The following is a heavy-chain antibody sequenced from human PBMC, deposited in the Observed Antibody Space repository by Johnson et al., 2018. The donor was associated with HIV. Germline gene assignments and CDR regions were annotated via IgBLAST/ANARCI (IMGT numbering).Heavy chain of an antibody. CDR3: AREGNYYDSSAHVFDI. CDR2: IYSGGSR. CDR1: GFTFNSNY. D-gene: IGHD3-22*01. V-gene: IGHV3-66*03. J-gene: IGHJ3*02. Sequence: VQLVESGGGLIQPGGSLRLSCAASGFTFNSNYMSWVRQAPGQGLEWVSVIYSGGSRHYRESVKGRFTVSRDSYRNTVYRQMISLRAEDTDVHYCAREGNYYDSSAHVFDIWGQGTMVTVSS.